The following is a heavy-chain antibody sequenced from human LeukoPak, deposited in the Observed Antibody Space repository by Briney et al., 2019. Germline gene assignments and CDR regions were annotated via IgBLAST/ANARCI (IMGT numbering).Heavy chain of an antibody. D-gene: IGHD3-9*01. CDR1: GGSISSVDYY. Sequence: PSQTLSLTCTVSGGSISSVDYYWSWIRQPPGKGLEWIGYIYYSGSTYYDPSLKSRVMISVVVSKNQFSLKLSSVTAADSAVYYCARLGIDYDILTGYLPDAFDIWGQGTMVTVSS. CDR2: IYYSGST. V-gene: IGHV4-30-4*01. CDR3: ARLGIDYDILTGYLPDAFDI. J-gene: IGHJ3*02.